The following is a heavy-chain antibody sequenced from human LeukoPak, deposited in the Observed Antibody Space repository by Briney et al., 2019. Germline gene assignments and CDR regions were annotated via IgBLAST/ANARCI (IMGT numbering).Heavy chain of an antibody. J-gene: IGHJ6*03. CDR2: INPSGGST. Sequence: ASVKVSCKASGYTFTGYYMHWVRQAPGQGLEWMGIINPSGGSTSYAQKFQGRVTMTRDMSTSTVYTELSSLRSEDTAVYYCARRGYSSSWGSYYYYYMDVWGKGTTVTVSS. CDR3: ARRGYSSSWGSYYYYYMDV. V-gene: IGHV1-46*01. D-gene: IGHD6-13*01. CDR1: GYTFTGYY.